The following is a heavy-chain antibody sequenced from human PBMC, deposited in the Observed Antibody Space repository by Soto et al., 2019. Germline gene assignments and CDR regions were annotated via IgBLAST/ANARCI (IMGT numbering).Heavy chain of an antibody. CDR3: ARANPGPDSSGGSSDY. CDR2: IWYDGSNK. Sequence: GGSLRLSCAASGFTFSSYGMHWVRQAPGKGLEWVAVIWYDGSNKYYADSVKGRFTISRDNSKNTLYLQMNSLRAEDTAVYYCARANPGPDSSGGSSDYWGQGTLVTVSS. CDR1: GFTFSSYG. V-gene: IGHV3-33*01. D-gene: IGHD6-25*01. J-gene: IGHJ4*02.